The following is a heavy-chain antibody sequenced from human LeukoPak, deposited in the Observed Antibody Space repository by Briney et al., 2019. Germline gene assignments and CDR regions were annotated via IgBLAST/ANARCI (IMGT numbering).Heavy chain of an antibody. J-gene: IGHJ4*02. Sequence: SVKASCKASGGTFSSYAISWVRQAPGQGLEWMGRIIPIFGTANYAQKFQGRVTITTDESTSTAYMELSSLRSEDTAVYYCARGPILYSSGWYGPPDYWGQGTLVTVSS. D-gene: IGHD6-19*01. V-gene: IGHV1-69*05. CDR2: IIPIFGTA. CDR3: ARGPILYSSGWYGPPDY. CDR1: GGTFSSYA.